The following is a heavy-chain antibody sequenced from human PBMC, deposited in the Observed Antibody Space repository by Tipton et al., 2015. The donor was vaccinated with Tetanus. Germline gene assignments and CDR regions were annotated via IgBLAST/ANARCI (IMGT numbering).Heavy chain of an antibody. CDR1: GDRLSSDIAA. V-gene: IGHV6-1*01. CDR3: TTGYDFWSGIPPY. Sequence: GLVKPSQTLSVTCVISGDRLSSDIAAWYWIRQSPSRGLEWLGRTYYRSKWSNDYAVSVKSRVTITSDTSKNQFSLQLGSVTPEDAAVYYCTTGYDFWSGIPPYWGQGTLVTVSS. D-gene: IGHD3-3*01. J-gene: IGHJ4*02. CDR2: TYYRSKWSN.